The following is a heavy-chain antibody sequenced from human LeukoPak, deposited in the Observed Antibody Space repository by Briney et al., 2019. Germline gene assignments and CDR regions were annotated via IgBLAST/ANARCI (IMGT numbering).Heavy chain of an antibody. D-gene: IGHD6-6*01. CDR3: AVSGVRSSRNSWFDP. J-gene: IGHJ5*02. Sequence: GESLKISCKGSGYSFTSYWIGRVRQMPGKGLEWMGIIYPGDSDTRYSPSFQGQVTISADKSISTAYLQWSSLKASDTAMYYCAVSGVRSSRNSWFDPWGQGTLVTVSS. CDR1: GYSFTSYW. CDR2: IYPGDSDT. V-gene: IGHV5-51*01.